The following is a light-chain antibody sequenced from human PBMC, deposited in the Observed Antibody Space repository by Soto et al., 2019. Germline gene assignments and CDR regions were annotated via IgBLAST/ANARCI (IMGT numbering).Light chain of an antibody. Sequence: QYALTQPASVSGSPGQSITISCTGTSSDVGGYNYVSWYQQQPGKAPKLMIYDVSNRPSGVSNRFSGSKSGNTASLTISGLQAEDEADYYCSSYTRSSTLYVVFGGGTKLTVL. V-gene: IGLV2-14*01. CDR2: DVS. CDR1: SSDVGGYNY. CDR3: SSYTRSSTLYVV. J-gene: IGLJ2*01.